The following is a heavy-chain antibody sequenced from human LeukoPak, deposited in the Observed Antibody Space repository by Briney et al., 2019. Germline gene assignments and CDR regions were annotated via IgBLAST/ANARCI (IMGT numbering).Heavy chain of an antibody. J-gene: IGHJ4*02. CDR3: ARPYNSSGFHLNY. V-gene: IGHV1-2*02. CDR1: EYTFTDYH. Sequence: ASVKVSCKASEYTFTDYHVHWVRQAPGQGLEWMGWINPNSGGTCYAQKFQGRVTLTRETSISTAYMELSSLRSDDTAVYYCARPYNSSGFHLNYWGQGTLVTDSP. CDR2: INPNSGGT. D-gene: IGHD6-25*01.